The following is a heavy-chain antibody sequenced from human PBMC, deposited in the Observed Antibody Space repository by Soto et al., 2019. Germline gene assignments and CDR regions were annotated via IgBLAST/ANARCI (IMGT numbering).Heavy chain of an antibody. CDR1: GGSISSSGYY. CDR2: FYYSGST. V-gene: IGHV4-39*01. J-gene: IGHJ4*02. Sequence: PSETLSLTCTVSGGSISSSGYYWGWIRQPPGKGLEWIGSFYYSGSTYYNPSLKSRVTISVDTSKDQFSLKLTSVTAADTAVYYCARHLGSIMALPAALDYWGQGTLVTVSS. CDR3: ARHLGSIMALPAALDY. D-gene: IGHD2-2*01.